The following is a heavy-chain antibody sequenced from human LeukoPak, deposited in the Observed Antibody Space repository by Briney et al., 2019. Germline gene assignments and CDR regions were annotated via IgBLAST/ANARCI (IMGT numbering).Heavy chain of an antibody. CDR1: GYTFTSYG. CDR2: IIPIFGTA. D-gene: IGHD4-17*01. V-gene: IGHV1-69*13. J-gene: IGHJ4*02. Sequence: ASVKVSCKASGYTFTSYGISWVRQAPGQGLEWMGGIIPIFGTANYAQKFQGRVTITADESTSTAYMELSSLRSEDTAVYYCASHSPPDENMGYGDAGYWGQGTLVTVSS. CDR3: ASHSPPDENMGYGDAGY.